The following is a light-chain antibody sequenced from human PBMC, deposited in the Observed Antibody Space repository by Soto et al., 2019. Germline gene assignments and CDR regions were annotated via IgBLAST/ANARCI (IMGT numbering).Light chain of an antibody. CDR3: SSYAGSNKVL. V-gene: IGLV2-8*01. CDR2: EVS. CDR1: SSDVGGYNY. Sequence: QSVLTQPPSASGSPGQSVTISCTGTSSDVGGYNYVSWYQQYPGKAPKLMIYEVSKRPSGVPDRFSGSKSGNTASLTVSGLQAEDEADYYCSSYAGSNKVLFGGGTKL. J-gene: IGLJ2*01.